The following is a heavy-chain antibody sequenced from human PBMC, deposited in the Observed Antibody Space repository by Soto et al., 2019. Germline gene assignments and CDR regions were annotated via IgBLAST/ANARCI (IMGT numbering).Heavy chain of an antibody. Sequence: GGSLRLSCAASGFTFSSYEMNWVRQAPGKGLEWVSYISSSGSTIYYADSVKGRFTISRDNAKNSLYLQMNSLRAEDTAVYCCASGHYDSSGPTHGMDVWGQGTTVTVSS. CDR2: ISSSGSTI. CDR1: GFTFSSYE. V-gene: IGHV3-48*03. J-gene: IGHJ6*02. CDR3: ASGHYDSSGPTHGMDV. D-gene: IGHD3-22*01.